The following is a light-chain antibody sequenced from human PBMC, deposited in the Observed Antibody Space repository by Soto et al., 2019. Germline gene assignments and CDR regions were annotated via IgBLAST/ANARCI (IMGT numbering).Light chain of an antibody. CDR3: SSYTSSSTLVV. J-gene: IGLJ2*01. CDR2: DVS. Sequence: QSALTQPASVSGSPGQSITISCTGTSSDVGGYNYVSWYQQHPGKAPKLMIYDVSNRPSGVSNRFSGSKSGNSASLTISELQADDEADYYGSSYTSSSTLVVFGGGTQLTVL. CDR1: SSDVGGYNY. V-gene: IGLV2-14*01.